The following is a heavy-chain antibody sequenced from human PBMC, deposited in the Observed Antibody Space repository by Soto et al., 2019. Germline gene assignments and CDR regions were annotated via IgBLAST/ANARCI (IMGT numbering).Heavy chain of an antibody. Sequence: EVQLVESGGGLVQPGGSLRLSCVGSGFTFSSYSMDWVRQAPGKGLEWISYISSSSTTIHYADSVKGGFTISRDNAKNSLSLQMNSLRDEDAAIYYCVRDAGSWGYWGQGTVVTVSS. V-gene: IGHV3-48*02. CDR2: ISSSSTTI. D-gene: IGHD3-10*01. J-gene: IGHJ4*02. CDR1: GFTFSSYS. CDR3: VRDAGSWGY.